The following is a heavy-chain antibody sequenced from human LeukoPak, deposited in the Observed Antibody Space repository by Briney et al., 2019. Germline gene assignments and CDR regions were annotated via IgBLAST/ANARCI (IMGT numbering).Heavy chain of an antibody. V-gene: IGHV4-34*01. Sequence: SETLSLTCAVYGGSFSGYYWNWIRQPPGKGLEWIGEINHSGSTNYNPSLKSRVTISVDTSKNQFSLKLSSVTAADTAVYYCVRGTVERYSNYGDRGQGTLVTVSS. J-gene: IGHJ4*02. CDR2: INHSGST. CDR1: GGSFSGYY. D-gene: IGHD4-11*01. CDR3: VRGTVERYSNYGD.